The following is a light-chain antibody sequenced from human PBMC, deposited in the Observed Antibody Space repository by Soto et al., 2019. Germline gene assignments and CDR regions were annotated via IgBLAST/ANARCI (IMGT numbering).Light chain of an antibody. CDR3: QQYGSSPPIT. V-gene: IGKV3-20*01. CDR1: QSVSSSY. CDR2: GAS. Sequence: ENVLTQSPGTLSLSPGERATLSCRASQSVSSSYLAWYQHKPGQAPRFLIYGASTRATGIPDRFSGSGSGTDFTLTISRLEPEDFAVYYCQQYGSSPPITFGQGTRLEIK. J-gene: IGKJ5*01.